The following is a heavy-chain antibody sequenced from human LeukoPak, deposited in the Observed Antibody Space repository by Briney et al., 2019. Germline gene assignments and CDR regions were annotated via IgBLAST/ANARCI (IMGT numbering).Heavy chain of an antibody. CDR2: ITGSGGST. Sequence: AGGSLRLSCAASGFTFSNYAMSWVRQAPGRGLEWVSAITGSGGSTYYANSVKGRFTISRDNSNNTLYLQMNSLRAEDTDIYSCAKWGDYDVVTGYYDADYWGQGTLVTVSS. CDR1: GFTFSNYA. V-gene: IGHV3-23*01. D-gene: IGHD3-9*01. J-gene: IGHJ4*02. CDR3: AKWGDYDVVTGYYDADY.